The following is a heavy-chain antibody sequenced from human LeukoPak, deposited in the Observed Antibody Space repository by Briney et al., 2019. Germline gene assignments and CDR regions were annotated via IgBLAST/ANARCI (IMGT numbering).Heavy chain of an antibody. CDR2: ISGSGGST. CDR1: GFTFSSYA. CDR3: AKLGQQLVEFGMDV. J-gene: IGHJ6*02. D-gene: IGHD6-13*01. V-gene: IGHV3-23*01. Sequence: GGSLRLSCAASGFTFSSYAMSWVRQAPGKGLEWVSTISGSGGSTYYADSVKGRFTISRDNSKNTLYLQMNSLRAEDTAVYYCAKLGQQLVEFGMDVWGQGTTVTVSS.